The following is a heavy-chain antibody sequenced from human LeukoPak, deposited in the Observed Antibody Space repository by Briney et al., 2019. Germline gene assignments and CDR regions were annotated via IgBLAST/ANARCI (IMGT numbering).Heavy chain of an antibody. CDR2: IIPIFGTA. D-gene: IGHD3-16*01. CDR1: GGTFSSYA. V-gene: IGHV1-69*13. Sequence: SVKVSCKASGGTFSSYAISWVRQAPGQGLEWMGGIIPIFGTANYAQKFQGRVTITADESTSTAYMELSSLRSEDTAVYYCARKAARDYVWGSYFDYWGQGTLVTVSS. CDR3: ARKAARDYVWGSYFDY. J-gene: IGHJ4*02.